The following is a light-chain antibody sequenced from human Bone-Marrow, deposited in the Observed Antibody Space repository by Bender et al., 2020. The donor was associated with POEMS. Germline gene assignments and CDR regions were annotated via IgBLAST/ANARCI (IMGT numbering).Light chain of an antibody. CDR3: AAWEDSLNGWV. J-gene: IGLJ3*02. V-gene: IGLV1-44*01. CDR2: INN. Sequence: QSVLTQPPSASGTPGQRVTISCSGSSSNIGTNPVNWYQQLPGTALKLLIYINNQRPSGVPDRFSGSKSGTSVSLAISGLQSEDEADYYCAAWEDSLNGWVFGGGTKLTVL. CDR1: SSNIGTNP.